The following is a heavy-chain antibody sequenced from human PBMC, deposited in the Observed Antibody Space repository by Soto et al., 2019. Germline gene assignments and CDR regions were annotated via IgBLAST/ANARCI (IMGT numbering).Heavy chain of an antibody. D-gene: IGHD3-22*01. V-gene: IGHV4-30-4*01. CDR3: GSGGIPDHYATSGASTFDK. CDR2: PSFSGYT. CDR1: GDSVSGGDSY. J-gene: IGHJ4*02. Sequence: QVQLQESGPGLVKPAQTLSLTCTVSGDSVSGGDSYWSWIRQPPGKALEWIGYPSFSGYTSYTPSLNSSVTMSDYMSKSHFSLRVTSVTAADTATYYFGSGGIPDHYATSGASTFDKWGQGTLVAVAS.